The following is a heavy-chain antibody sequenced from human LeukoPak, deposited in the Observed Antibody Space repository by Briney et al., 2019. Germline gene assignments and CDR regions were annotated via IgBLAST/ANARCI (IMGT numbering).Heavy chain of an antibody. CDR3: ASAEMARIDAFDI. V-gene: IGHV5-51*01. Sequence: PGEALKISCKGSGYGFTSYWIGWVRQMPGKGLEWMGIIYPGDSDTRYSPSFQGQVTISADKSISTAYLRWSSLKASDTAMYYYASAEMARIDAFDICGQGTMVTVSS. D-gene: IGHD5-24*01. J-gene: IGHJ3*02. CDR2: IYPGDSDT. CDR1: GYGFTSYW.